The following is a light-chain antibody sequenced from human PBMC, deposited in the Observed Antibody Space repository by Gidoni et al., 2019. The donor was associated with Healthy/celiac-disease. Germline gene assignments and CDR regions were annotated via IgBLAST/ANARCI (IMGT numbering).Light chain of an antibody. V-gene: IGLV3-21*04. J-gene: IGLJ3*02. CDR2: YDS. CDR3: QVWDSSSDLWV. Sequence: SYVLTQPPSASVAPGKTARITCGGNNIGSKRVHWYQQKPGQAPVLVIYYDSDRPSVIPERFSGSNSGNTATLTISRVEAGDEADYYCQVWDSSSDLWVFGGGTKLTVL. CDR1: NIGSKR.